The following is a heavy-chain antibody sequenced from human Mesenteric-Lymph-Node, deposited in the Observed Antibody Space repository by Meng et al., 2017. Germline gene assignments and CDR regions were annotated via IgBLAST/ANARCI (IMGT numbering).Heavy chain of an antibody. CDR1: GGSFSGYY. CDR2: INHSGST. J-gene: IGHJ4*02. CDR3: AGSGYDPGY. Sequence: QRQESGPGLVKPSETLSLTCAVYGGSFSGYYWSWIRQPPGKGLEWIGEINHSGSTNYNPSLKSRVTISVDTSKNQFSLKLSSVTAADTAVYYCAGSGYDPGYWGQGTLVTVSS. V-gene: IGHV4-34*01. D-gene: IGHD5-12*01.